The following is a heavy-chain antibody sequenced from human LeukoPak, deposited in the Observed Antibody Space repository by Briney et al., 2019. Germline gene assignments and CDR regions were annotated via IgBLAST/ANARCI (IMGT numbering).Heavy chain of an antibody. CDR2: IIPIFCTA. CDR1: GGTFSSYA. D-gene: IGHD5-12*01. Sequence: GSSVKVSCKASGGTFSSYAISWVRQAPGQGLEWMGGIIPIFCTANYAQKFQGRVTITTDESTSTAYMELSSLRSEDTAVYYCARVPPWLRPETSRNYYYYYYMDVWGKGTTVTVSS. J-gene: IGHJ6*03. CDR3: ARVPPWLRPETSRNYYYYYYMDV. V-gene: IGHV1-69*05.